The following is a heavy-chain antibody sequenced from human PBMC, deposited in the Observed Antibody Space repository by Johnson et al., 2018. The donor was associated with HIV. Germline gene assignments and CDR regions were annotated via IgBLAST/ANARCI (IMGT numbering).Heavy chain of an antibody. J-gene: IGHJ3*02. CDR1: GFTVSGNY. Sequence: VHLVESGGDLVQPGGSLRLSCAASGFTVSGNYMSWVRQAPGKGLEWVSVIYSGGSTQYADFVKGRFSISRDTSKNTVYLQMNSLRVEDTALYYCASVRRGALDIWGQGTMVTVSS. CDR2: IYSGGST. V-gene: IGHV3-66*01. D-gene: IGHD3-10*02. CDR3: ASVRRGALDI.